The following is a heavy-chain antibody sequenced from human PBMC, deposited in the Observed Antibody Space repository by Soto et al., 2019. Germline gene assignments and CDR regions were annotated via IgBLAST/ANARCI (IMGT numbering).Heavy chain of an antibody. D-gene: IGHD3-3*01. V-gene: IGHV1-69*01. CDR3: ARARTPYDFWSGENWFDP. CDR1: GGTFSSYA. Sequence: QVPLVQSGAEVKKPGSSVKVSCKASGGTFSSYAISWVRQAPGQGLEWMGGIIPIFGTANYAQKIQGRVTITADESTSTSYMELSSLRSEDTAVYYCARARTPYDFWSGENWFDPWGQGTLVTVSS. CDR2: IIPIFGTA. J-gene: IGHJ5*02.